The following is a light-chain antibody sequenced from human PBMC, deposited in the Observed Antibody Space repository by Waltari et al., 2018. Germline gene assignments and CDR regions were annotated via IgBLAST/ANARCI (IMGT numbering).Light chain of an antibody. CDR1: QSVSSSY. CDR3: QQYGSSPHT. CDR2: GAS. V-gene: IGKV3-20*01. J-gene: IGKJ4*01. Sequence: EIVLTQSPGTLSLSPGERATLSCRASQSVSSSYLAWYQPKPGQAHRLLIYGASNRATGIPDRFSGSGAGTDFTLTISRLEPEDFAVYYCQQYGSSPHTFGGGTKVEIK.